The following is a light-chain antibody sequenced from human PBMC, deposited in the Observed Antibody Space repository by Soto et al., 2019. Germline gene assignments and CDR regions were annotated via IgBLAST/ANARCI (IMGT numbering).Light chain of an antibody. J-gene: IGKJ1*01. V-gene: IGKV1-5*01. Sequence: DIQMTQSPSTLSASVGDRVTITCRASQSISTWLAWYQQRPGKAPKLLIYDASTVETWVPSRFSGSGSGTEFTLTITSLQPAELATYVCQHYDGYPWTVGQGTKVEIK. CDR3: QHYDGYPWT. CDR1: QSISTW. CDR2: DAS.